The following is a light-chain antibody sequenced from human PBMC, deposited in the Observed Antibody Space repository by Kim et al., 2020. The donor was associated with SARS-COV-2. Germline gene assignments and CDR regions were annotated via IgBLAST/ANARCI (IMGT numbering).Light chain of an antibody. CDR2: QYK. CDR3: QAWDTNSAL. V-gene: IGLV3-1*01. CDR1: KLGDEY. Sequence: SVSPGQIASITCSGYKLGDEYVGCYQLKPGQSPVLVIYQYKKRPSGIPERFSGSNSGNTATLTISGTQAMDEAVYYCQAWDTNSALFGGGTKLTVL. J-gene: IGLJ2*01.